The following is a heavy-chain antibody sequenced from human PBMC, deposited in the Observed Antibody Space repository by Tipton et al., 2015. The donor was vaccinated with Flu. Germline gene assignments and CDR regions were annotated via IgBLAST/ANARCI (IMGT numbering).Heavy chain of an antibody. CDR2: INHSGST. J-gene: IGHJ5*02. Sequence: TLSLTCAVYGGSFSGYYWSWIRQPPGKGLEWIGEINHSGSTNYNPSLKSRVTISVDTSKNQFSLKLSSVTAADTAVYYCARGRAILIFGVVITTTRGWFDPWGQGTLVTVSS. CDR1: GGSFSGYY. D-gene: IGHD3-3*01. CDR3: ARGRAILIFGVVITTTRGWFDP. V-gene: IGHV4-34*01.